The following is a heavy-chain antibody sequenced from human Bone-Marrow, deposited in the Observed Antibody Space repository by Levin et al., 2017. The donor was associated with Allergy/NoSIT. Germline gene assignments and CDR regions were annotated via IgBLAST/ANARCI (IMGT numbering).Heavy chain of an antibody. V-gene: IGHV3-33*01. CDR2: IWFAGNNE. Sequence: GGSLRLSCAASGFTFSTYGMHWVRQAPGKGLEWVAVIWFAGNNEYYADSVKGRFTISRDNSKNTLYVQMNSLRAEDTAVYYCARSGHYSNPGADYYYMDVWGKGTTVTVSS. CDR1: GFTFSTYG. D-gene: IGHD4-11*01. J-gene: IGHJ6*03. CDR3: ARSGHYSNPGADYYYMDV.